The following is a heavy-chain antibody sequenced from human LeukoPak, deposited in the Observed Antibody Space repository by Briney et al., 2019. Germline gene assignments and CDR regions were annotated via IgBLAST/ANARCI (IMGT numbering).Heavy chain of an antibody. CDR1: GGSISSYY. D-gene: IGHD3-9*01. J-gene: IGHJ2*01. Sequence: SETLSLTCTVSGGSISSYYWSWIRQPPGKGLEWIGYIYYSGSTNYNPSLKSRVTISVDTSKNQFSLKLSSVTAADTAVYYCARDNSNKLTGYYLGYFDLWGRGTLVTVSS. CDR2: IYYSGST. CDR3: ARDNSNKLTGYYLGYFDL. V-gene: IGHV4-59*01.